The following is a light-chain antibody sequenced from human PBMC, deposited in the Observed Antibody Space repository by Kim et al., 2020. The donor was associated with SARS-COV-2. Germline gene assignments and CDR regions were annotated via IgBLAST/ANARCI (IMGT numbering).Light chain of an antibody. Sequence: VALGQTGRITCQGDSFRSYYATCYQQKQGQAPILVIYGKNNRPAGIPDRFSGSSSGNTASLTITGTQAGDEADYYCNSRDSNDNVVFGGGTKLTVL. CDR1: SFRSYY. CDR2: GKN. CDR3: NSRDSNDNVV. V-gene: IGLV3-19*01. J-gene: IGLJ2*01.